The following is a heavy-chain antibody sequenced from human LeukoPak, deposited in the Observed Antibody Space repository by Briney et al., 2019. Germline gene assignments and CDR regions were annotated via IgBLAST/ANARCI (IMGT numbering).Heavy chain of an antibody. J-gene: IGHJ3*02. CDR2: IYTSGST. CDR3: AREARSITIFGVVPPAGAFDI. D-gene: IGHD3-3*01. V-gene: IGHV4-61*02. Sequence: SQTLSLTCTVSGGSISSGSYYWRWLRQPAGKGLEWIGRIYTSGSTNYNPSLKSRVTISVDTSKNQFSLKLSSVTAADTAVYYCAREARSITIFGVVPPAGAFDIWGQGTMVTVSS. CDR1: GGSISSGSYY.